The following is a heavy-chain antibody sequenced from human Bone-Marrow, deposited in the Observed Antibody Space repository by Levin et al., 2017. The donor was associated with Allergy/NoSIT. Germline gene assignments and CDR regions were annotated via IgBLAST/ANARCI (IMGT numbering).Heavy chain of an antibody. CDR1: GYTFISYD. CDR3: ARGGEVVSGFYDATPSNWFDP. V-gene: IGHV1-8*01. CDR2: MNPNSGHT. D-gene: IGHD3-3*01. Sequence: VASVKVSCKASGYTFISYDINWVRQAIGQGLEWMGWMNPNSGHTGYLQKFSGRVTMTRNTSTNTAYMELSSLRSEDTAVYFCARGGEVVSGFYDATPSNWFDPWGQGTLVSVSS. J-gene: IGHJ5*02.